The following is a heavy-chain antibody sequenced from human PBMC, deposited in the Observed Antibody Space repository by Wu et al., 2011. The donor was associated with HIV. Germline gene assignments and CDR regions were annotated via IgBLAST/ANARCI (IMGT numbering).Heavy chain of an antibody. J-gene: IGHJ6*03. CDR3: ARGSTSRTYGTTPDYYYYYMDV. CDR2: IIPIFGTA. Sequence: QVQLVQSGAAVKKPGSSVKVSCKASGGTFSSYAISWVRQAPGQGLEWMGGIIPIFGTANYAQKFQGRVTITTDESTSTAYMELSSLRSEDTAVYYCARGSTSRTYGTTPDYYYYYMDVWAKGPRSPSP. D-gene: IGHD4-11*01. CDR1: GGTFSSYA. V-gene: IGHV1-69*05.